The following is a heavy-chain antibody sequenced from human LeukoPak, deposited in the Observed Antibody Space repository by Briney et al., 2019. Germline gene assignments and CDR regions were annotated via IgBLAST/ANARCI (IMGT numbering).Heavy chain of an antibody. CDR2: ISAYNGNT. D-gene: IGHD4-11*01. V-gene: IGHV1-18*01. CDR3: AREDGTVTTADGFDY. J-gene: IGHJ4*02. CDR1: GYTFTSYG. Sequence: ASVKVSCKASGYTFTSYGISWVRQAPGQGLEWMGWISAYNGNTNYAQKLQGRVTMTTDTSTSTAYMELRSLRSDDTAVYYCAREDGTVTTADGFDYWGQGTLVTVSS.